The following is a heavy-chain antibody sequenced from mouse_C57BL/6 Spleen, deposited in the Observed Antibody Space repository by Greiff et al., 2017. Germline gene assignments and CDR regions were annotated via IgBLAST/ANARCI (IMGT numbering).Heavy chain of an antibody. CDR2: INPSNGGT. Sequence: QVQLQQPGTELVKPGASVKLSCKASGYTFTSYWMHWVKQRPGQGLEWIGNINPSNGGTNYNEKFKSKATLTVDKSSSTAHRQLSSLTSEDSAVYYCARSPLYYSNYRGYFDYWGQGTTLTVSS. CDR3: ARSPLYYSNYRGYFDY. V-gene: IGHV1-53*01. D-gene: IGHD2-5*01. J-gene: IGHJ2*01. CDR1: GYTFTSYW.